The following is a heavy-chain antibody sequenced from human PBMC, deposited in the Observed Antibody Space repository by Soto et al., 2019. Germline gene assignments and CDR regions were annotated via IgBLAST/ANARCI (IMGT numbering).Heavy chain of an antibody. CDR1: GFTFSDHY. CDR2: TRNKASSYTT. V-gene: IGHV3-72*01. CDR3: ARSSSSSDWHVDF. D-gene: IGHD6-19*01. Sequence: GGSLRLSCAASGFTFSDHYMDWVRQAPGKGLEWVGRTRNKASSYTTEYAASVKGRFTISRDNSKNSLYLQMNSLKTEDTAVYYCARSSSSSDWHVDFWGQGTLVTVSS. J-gene: IGHJ4*02.